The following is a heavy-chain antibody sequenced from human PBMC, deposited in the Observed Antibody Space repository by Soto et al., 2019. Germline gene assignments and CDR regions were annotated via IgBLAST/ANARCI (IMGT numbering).Heavy chain of an antibody. CDR2: IYYSGST. J-gene: IGHJ4*02. V-gene: IGHV4-59*01. CDR3: ARGRAEDYDFLTGYYTYYFDY. D-gene: IGHD3-9*01. Sequence: SETLSLTCTVSGGSISGYYWSWIRQPPGKGLEWIGHIYYSGSTNYNPFLKSRVTISVDMSKNQFSLKLSSVTAADTAVYYCARGRAEDYDFLTGYYTYYFDYWGQGTLVTVSS. CDR1: GGSISGYY.